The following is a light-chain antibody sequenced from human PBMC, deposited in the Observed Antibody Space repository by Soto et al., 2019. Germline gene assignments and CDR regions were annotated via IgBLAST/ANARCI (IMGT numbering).Light chain of an antibody. CDR2: KAS. V-gene: IGKV1-5*03. Sequence: DIQMTQSPSTLSASVGHRVTITCRASQSISSWLAWYQQKPGKAPKLLIYKASSLESGVPSRFSGSGSGTEFTLTISSLQPDDFATYYCQQYNSYSQTFGQGTKVDI. CDR3: QQYNSYSQT. J-gene: IGKJ1*01. CDR1: QSISSW.